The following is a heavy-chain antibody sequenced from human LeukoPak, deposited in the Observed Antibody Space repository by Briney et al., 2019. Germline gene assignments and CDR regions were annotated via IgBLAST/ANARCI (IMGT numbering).Heavy chain of an antibody. CDR1: GGSISSYY. CDR2: IYYSGST. D-gene: IGHD2-15*01. CDR3: ARDAGYCSGGSCPPRQYYYYGMDV. Sequence: SETLSLTCTVSGGSISSYYWSWIRQPPGKGLEWIGYIYYSGSTNYNPSLKSRVTISVDTSKNQFSLKLSSVTAADTAVYYCARDAGYCSGGSCPPRQYYYYGMDVWGQGTTVTVSS. J-gene: IGHJ6*02. V-gene: IGHV4-59*01.